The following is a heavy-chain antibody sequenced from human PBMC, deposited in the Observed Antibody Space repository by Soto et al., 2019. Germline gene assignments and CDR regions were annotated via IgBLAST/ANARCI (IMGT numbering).Heavy chain of an antibody. CDR3: ARRARPDFYYMDV. D-gene: IGHD6-6*01. CDR1: GFTLSGYA. V-gene: IGHV3-64*01. Sequence: EVQLVESGGGLAQPGGSLRLSCAASGFTLSGYAMDWVRQAPGKGLEYVSGISTNGVGTYYANSDQGRFTISRDNSMNTVYLQMGSLRPEDMAVYYCARRARPDFYYMDVWGKGATVTVSS. CDR2: ISTNGVGT. J-gene: IGHJ6*03.